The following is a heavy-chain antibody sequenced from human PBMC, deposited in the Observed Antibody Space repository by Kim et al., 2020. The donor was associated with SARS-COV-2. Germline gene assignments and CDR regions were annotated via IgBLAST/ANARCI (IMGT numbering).Heavy chain of an antibody. CDR3: ASPGEYSSSWYRFDY. D-gene: IGHD6-13*01. V-gene: IGHV3-53*01. Sequence: GGSLRLSCAASGFTVSSNYMSWVRQAPGKGLEWVSVIYSGGSTYYADSVKGRFTISRDNSKNTLYLQMNSLRAEDTAVYYCASPGEYSSSWYRFDYWGQGALVTVSS. CDR2: IYSGGST. J-gene: IGHJ4*02. CDR1: GFTVSSNY.